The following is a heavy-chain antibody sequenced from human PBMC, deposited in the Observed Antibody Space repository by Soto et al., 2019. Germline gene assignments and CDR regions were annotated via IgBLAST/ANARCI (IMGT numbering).Heavy chain of an antibody. J-gene: IGHJ6*01. CDR1: GGTFSSSA. CDR2: IIPIYGTA. Sequence: QVHLVQSGAEVKKPGSSVKVSCKASGGTFSSSAISWVRQVPGQGLEWMGVIIPIYGTADYAQKFQGRVNITAEQSTRTAYRELSSLRAEVTAVYYCARGRSNHRWGWAQSTYYNHYYGMDVWGQGTTVTVSS. D-gene: IGHD3-10*01. V-gene: IGHV1-69*12. CDR3: ARGRSNHRWGWAQSTYYNHYYGMDV.